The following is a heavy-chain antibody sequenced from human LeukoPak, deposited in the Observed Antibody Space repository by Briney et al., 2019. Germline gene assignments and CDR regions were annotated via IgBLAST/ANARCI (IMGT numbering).Heavy chain of an antibody. CDR1: GGSFSAYY. V-gene: IGHV4-59*08. Sequence: NPSETLSLTCAVSGGSFSAYYWSWIRQPPGKGLEWIGYIYYSGSTNYNPSLKSRVTISVDTSKNQFSLKLSSVTAADTAVYYCARHGTYYDFWSGYYIHWFDPWGQGTLVTVSS. D-gene: IGHD3-3*01. CDR2: IYYSGST. CDR3: ARHGTYYDFWSGYYIHWFDP. J-gene: IGHJ5*02.